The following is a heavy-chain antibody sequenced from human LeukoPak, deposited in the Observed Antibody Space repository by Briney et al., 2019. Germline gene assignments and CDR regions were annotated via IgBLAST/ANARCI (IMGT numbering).Heavy chain of an antibody. J-gene: IGHJ4*02. CDR2: INHSGST. V-gene: IGHV4-34*01. Sequence: SETLSLTCAVYGGSFSGYYWSWIRQPPGKGLEWIGEINHSGSTNYNPSLKSRVTISVDTSKSQFSLKLSSVTAADTAVYYCARAYGDSRYYFDYWGQGTLVTVSS. CDR3: ARAYGDSRYYFDY. CDR1: GGSFSGYY. D-gene: IGHD4-17*01.